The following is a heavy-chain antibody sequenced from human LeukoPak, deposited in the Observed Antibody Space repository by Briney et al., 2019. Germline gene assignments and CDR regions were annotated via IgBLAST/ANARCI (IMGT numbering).Heavy chain of an antibody. D-gene: IGHD6-13*01. V-gene: IGHV4-4*07. CDR1: GGSINSYY. Sequence: SETLSLTCTVSGGSINSYYWSWIRQPAGKGLEWIGRISTSGSTHYNPSLKSRVTMSVETSKNQFSLKLSSVTAADTAVYYCARGRAYSSSWYDYWGQGTLVTVSS. CDR3: ARGRAYSSSWYDY. J-gene: IGHJ4*02. CDR2: ISTSGST.